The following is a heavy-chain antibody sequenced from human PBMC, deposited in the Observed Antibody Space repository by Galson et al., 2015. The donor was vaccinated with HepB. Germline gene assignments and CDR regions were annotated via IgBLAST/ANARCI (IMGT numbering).Heavy chain of an antibody. CDR3: ARVPQGEWLLYWFDP. CDR1: GFTFSSYW. V-gene: IGHV3-7*01. Sequence: SLRLSCAASGFTFSSYWMSWVRQAPGKGLEWVANIKQDGSEKYYVDSVKGRFTISRDNAKNSLYLQMNSLRAEDTAVYYCARVPQGEWLLYWFDPWGQGTLVTVSS. D-gene: IGHD3-3*01. CDR2: IKQDGSEK. J-gene: IGHJ5*02.